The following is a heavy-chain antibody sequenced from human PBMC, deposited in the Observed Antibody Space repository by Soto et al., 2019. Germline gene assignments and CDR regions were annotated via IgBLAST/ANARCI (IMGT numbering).Heavy chain of an antibody. CDR3: AKVFRVSVLRYFDTPPHYGTDV. CDR2: ISYDGSNK. Sequence: QVQLVESGGGVVQPGRSLRLSCAASGFTFSSYGMHWVRQAPGKGLEWVAVISYDGSNKYYADSVKGRFTISRDNSKNTLYLQMNSLRAEDTAVYYCAKVFRVSVLRYFDTPPHYGTDVWGQGTTVTVSS. J-gene: IGHJ6*02. D-gene: IGHD3-9*01. CDR1: GFTFSSYG. V-gene: IGHV3-30*18.